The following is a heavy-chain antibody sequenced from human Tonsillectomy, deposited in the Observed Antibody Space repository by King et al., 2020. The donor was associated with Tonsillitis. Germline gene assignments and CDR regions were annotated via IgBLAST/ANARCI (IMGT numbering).Heavy chain of an antibody. J-gene: IGHJ6*03. CDR1: GFTFSNAW. CDR2: IKSKTDGGTT. V-gene: IGHV3-15*01. CDR3: TTALEGHSYRPSGLRPPSDYYYYYYMDV. Sequence: VQLVESGGGLVKPGGSLRLSCAASGFTFSNAWMNWVRQAPGKGLEGVGRIKSKTDGGTTDYAAPVTGRLTIPRDDSKNTLYLQMNSLKTEDTAVYYCTTALEGHSYRPSGLRPPSDYYYYYYMDVWGKGTTVTVSS. D-gene: IGHD3-3*01.